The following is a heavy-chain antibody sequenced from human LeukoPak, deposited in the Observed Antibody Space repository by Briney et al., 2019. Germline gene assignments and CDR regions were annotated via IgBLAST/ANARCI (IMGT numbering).Heavy chain of an antibody. D-gene: IGHD3-10*01. CDR3: ASVYGSGSPSLGYFDY. Sequence: ASVKVSRKASGYTFTGYYMHWVRQAPGQGLEWMGWINPNSGGTNYAQKFQGRVTMTRDTSISTAYMELSRLRSDDTAVYYCASVYGSGSPSLGYFDYWGQGTLVTVSS. J-gene: IGHJ4*02. V-gene: IGHV1-2*02. CDR2: INPNSGGT. CDR1: GYTFTGYY.